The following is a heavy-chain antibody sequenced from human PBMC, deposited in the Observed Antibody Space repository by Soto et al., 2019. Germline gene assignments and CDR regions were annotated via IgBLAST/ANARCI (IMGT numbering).Heavy chain of an antibody. CDR1: GFIFSAYG. CDR2: VSDDGVTT. J-gene: IGHJ4*02. V-gene: IGHV3-30*03. CDR3: AREGHHIVGPDAVSFDY. D-gene: IGHD1-26*01. Sequence: QERLVESGGGVVQPGRSLRLSCTTSGFIFSAYGMHWVRQAPGKGMQWVAVVSDDGVTTYYAESVKGRFTVSRDNSENALYLQMNNLRPEDTAVYYCAREGHHIVGPDAVSFDYWGQGTLVTVSS.